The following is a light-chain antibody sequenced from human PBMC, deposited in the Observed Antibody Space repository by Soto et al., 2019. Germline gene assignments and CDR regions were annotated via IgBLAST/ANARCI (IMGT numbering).Light chain of an antibody. Sequence: LTQPASVSGTPGQSITISCTGTSSNVGSYNLVSGYLQHPGEAPKLMLYEGTRRPSGVSSRFSGSKSGNTASLTISGLQAGDEADYYCCSHAGDDTMIFGGGTKVTVL. CDR2: EGT. J-gene: IGLJ2*01. V-gene: IGLV2-23*01. CDR3: CSHAGDDTMI. CDR1: SSNVGSYNL.